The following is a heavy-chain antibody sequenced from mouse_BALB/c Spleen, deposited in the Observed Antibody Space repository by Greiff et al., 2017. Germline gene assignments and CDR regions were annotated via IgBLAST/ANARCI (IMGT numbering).Heavy chain of an antibody. CDR2: IDPANGNT. Sequence: EVKLVESGAELVKPGASVKLSCTASGFNIKDTYMHWVKQRPEQGLEWIGRIDPANGNTKYDPKFQGKATITADTSSNTAYLQLSSLTSEDTAVYYCARSGGGTSYFDYWGQGTTLTVSS. D-gene: IGHD4-1*01. J-gene: IGHJ2*01. CDR3: ARSGGGTSYFDY. V-gene: IGHV14-3*02. CDR1: GFNIKDTY.